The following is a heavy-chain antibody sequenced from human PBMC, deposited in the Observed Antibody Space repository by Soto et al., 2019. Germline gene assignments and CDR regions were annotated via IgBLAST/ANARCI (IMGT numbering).Heavy chain of an antibody. D-gene: IGHD3-10*01. V-gene: IGHV4-59*08. Sequence: QVQLQESGPGLVKPSETLSLTCTVSGGSITNYYCSWFRQPPGKGLEWIGYIQYSGYSAYNLSLKRRVTMSMDTSQTQFTLMLESVTATDTAVYYCARHGFGSLHGLVDFWGQGTTFIVSS. CDR3: ARHGFGSLHGLVDF. CDR1: GGSITNYY. CDR2: IQYSGYS. J-gene: IGHJ6*02.